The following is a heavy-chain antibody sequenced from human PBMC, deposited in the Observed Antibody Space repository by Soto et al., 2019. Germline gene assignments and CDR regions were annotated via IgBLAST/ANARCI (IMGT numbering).Heavy chain of an antibody. CDR3: ARDPPSIFGVVMDY. J-gene: IGHJ4*02. CDR1: GFTFSSYA. V-gene: IGHV3-30-3*01. D-gene: IGHD3-3*01. CDR2: ISYDGSNK. Sequence: QVQLVESGGGVVQPGRSLRLSCAASGFTFSSYAMHWVRQAPGKGLEWVAVISYDGSNKYYADSVKGRFTISRDNSKNTLYLQMNSLRAEDTAVYYCARDPPSIFGVVMDYWVQGTLVTVSS.